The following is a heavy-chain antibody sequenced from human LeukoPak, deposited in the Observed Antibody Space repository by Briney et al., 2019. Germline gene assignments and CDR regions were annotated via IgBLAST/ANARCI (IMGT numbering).Heavy chain of an antibody. CDR2: IYYSGST. V-gene: IGHV4-61*01. D-gene: IGHD6-19*01. J-gene: IGHJ4*02. Sequence: SETLSLTCTVSGGSISSGSYYWSWIRQSPGKGLEWIGYIYYSGSTNHNPSLKSRVTISVDTSKNQFSLKLSSVTAADTAVYYCARAGSGWYLTFDYWGQGTLVTVSS. CDR1: GGSISSGSYY. CDR3: ARAGSGWYLTFDY.